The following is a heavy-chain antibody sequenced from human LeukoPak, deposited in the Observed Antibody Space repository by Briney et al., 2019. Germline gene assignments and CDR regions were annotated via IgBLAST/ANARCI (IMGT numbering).Heavy chain of an antibody. V-gene: IGHV3-13*01. Sequence: PGGSLRLSCAASGFTFSSYDMHWVRQATGKGLEWVSAIGTAGDTYYPGSVKGRFTISRENAKNSLYLQMNSLRAGDTAVYYCARGEILTGYLKSWGQGTLVTVSS. J-gene: IGHJ5*02. CDR1: GFTFSSYD. CDR2: IGTAGDT. D-gene: IGHD3-9*01. CDR3: ARGEILTGYLKS.